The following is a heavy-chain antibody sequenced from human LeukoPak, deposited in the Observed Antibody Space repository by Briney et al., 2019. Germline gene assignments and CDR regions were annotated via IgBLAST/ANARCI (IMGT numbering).Heavy chain of an antibody. CDR2: ISSSGSTI. V-gene: IGHV3-48*03. D-gene: IGHD2-21*02. Sequence: GGSLRLSCAASGFTFSSYEMNWVRQAPGKGREWVSYISSSGSTIYYADSVKGRFTISRDNAKNSLYLQMNSLRAEDTAVYYCARAQRHCGGDCLPPNWFDPWGQGTLVTVSS. J-gene: IGHJ5*02. CDR1: GFTFSSYE. CDR3: ARAQRHCGGDCLPPNWFDP.